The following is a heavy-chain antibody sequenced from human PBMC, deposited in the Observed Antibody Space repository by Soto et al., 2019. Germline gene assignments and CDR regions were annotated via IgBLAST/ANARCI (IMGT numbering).Heavy chain of an antibody. D-gene: IGHD6-6*01. CDR2: IYYSGST. Sequence: SETLSLTCTVSGGSISSYYWSWIRQPRGKGREWIGYIYYSGSTNYNPSLKSRVTISVDTSKNQFSLKLSSVTAADTAVYYCARGYRSSWPLSFYYSYGMDVWGQGTTVT. V-gene: IGHV4-59*01. J-gene: IGHJ6*02. CDR3: ARGYRSSWPLSFYYSYGMDV. CDR1: GGSISSYY.